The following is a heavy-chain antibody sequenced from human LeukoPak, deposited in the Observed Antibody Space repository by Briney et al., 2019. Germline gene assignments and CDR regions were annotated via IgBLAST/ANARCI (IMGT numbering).Heavy chain of an antibody. D-gene: IGHD6-13*01. Sequence: GGSLRLSCAASGFTFSSYWMSWVRQAPGKGLEWVANIKQDGSEKYYVDSVKGRFTISRDNAKNSLYLQMNSLRAEDTAVYYCAGYSSSWYRAPFDYWGQGTLVTVSS. V-gene: IGHV3-7*03. CDR1: GFTFSSYW. CDR2: IKQDGSEK. J-gene: IGHJ4*02. CDR3: AGYSSSWYRAPFDY.